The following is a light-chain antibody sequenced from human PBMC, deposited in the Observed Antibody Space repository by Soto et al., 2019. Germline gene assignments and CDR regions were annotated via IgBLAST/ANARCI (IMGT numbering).Light chain of an antibody. CDR1: QSISSY. V-gene: IGKV1-39*01. CDR2: GAS. J-gene: IGKJ1*01. Sequence: DIQMTQSPSSLSASVGDRVTITCRASQSISSYLNWYQQKPGKVPKLLIYGASSVQSGVPSRFSGGGSGTYFTLTISSLQSEDYAAYYCQQSYSAPWTFGLGTEVEIK. CDR3: QQSYSAPWT.